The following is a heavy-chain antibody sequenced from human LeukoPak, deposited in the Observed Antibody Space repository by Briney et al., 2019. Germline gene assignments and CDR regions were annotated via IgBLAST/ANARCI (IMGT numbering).Heavy chain of an antibody. CDR3: VKDDSSGYYGLIDY. CDR2: ISYDGSVE. J-gene: IGHJ4*02. V-gene: IGHV3-30*04. D-gene: IGHD3-22*01. CDR1: GFTFSNYA. Sequence: PGRSLRLSCAASGFTFSNYAMHWVRQAPGKGLEWVALISYDGSVEKNAASVKGRFTISRDNSKNTLYLQMNSLRTEDTAVYYCVKDDSSGYYGLIDYWGQGTLVTVSS.